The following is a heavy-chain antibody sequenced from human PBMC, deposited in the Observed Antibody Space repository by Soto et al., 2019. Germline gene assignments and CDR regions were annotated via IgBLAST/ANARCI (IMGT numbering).Heavy chain of an antibody. CDR2: INAGNGNT. CDR1: GYTFTSYA. J-gene: IGHJ4*02. D-gene: IGHD3-9*01. V-gene: IGHV1-3*01. CDR3: ARSTGYYFIDY. Sequence: QVQPVQSGAEVKKPGASAKVSCKASGYTFTSYAMHWVRQAPGQRLEWMGWINAGNGNTKYSQKFQGRVTITRDTSASTAYMELSSLRSEDTAVYYCARSTGYYFIDYWGQGTLVTVSS.